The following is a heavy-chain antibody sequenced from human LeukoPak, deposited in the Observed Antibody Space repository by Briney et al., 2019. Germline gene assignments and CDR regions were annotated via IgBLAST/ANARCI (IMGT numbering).Heavy chain of an antibody. D-gene: IGHD2/OR15-2a*01. CDR1: GESFSGNY. V-gene: IGHV4-34*01. J-gene: IGHJ4*02. CDR3: ARRHCDSVTCYTVDY. Sequence: SETLSLTCAVYGESFSGNYWTWIRQPPGEGLEWIGEVNHSGSTNYNPSLKSRVSISVDTSKNQFFLKLTSMTAADTATYYCARRHCDSVTCYTVDYWGQGTLVTVSS. CDR2: VNHSGST.